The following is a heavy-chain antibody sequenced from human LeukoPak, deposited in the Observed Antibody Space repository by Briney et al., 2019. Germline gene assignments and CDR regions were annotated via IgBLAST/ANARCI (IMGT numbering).Heavy chain of an antibody. Sequence: GGSLRLSCAASGFTLSSYAMSWVRQAPGKGLEWVSALSGGGDSTYYPDSVKGRFTISRDNSKNTLYLQMNSLRAEDTAIYYCAKGIGYSSVFGYWGQGALVTVST. D-gene: IGHD6-19*01. CDR2: LSGGGDST. CDR3: AKGIGYSSVFGY. V-gene: IGHV3-23*01. J-gene: IGHJ4*02. CDR1: GFTLSSYA.